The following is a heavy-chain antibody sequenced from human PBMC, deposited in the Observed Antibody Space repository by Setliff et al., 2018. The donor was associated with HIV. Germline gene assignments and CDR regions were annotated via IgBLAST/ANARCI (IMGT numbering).Heavy chain of an antibody. Sequence: ASVKVSCKASGYTFTTYSLHGVRQAPGQSLEWMGWINVGNGDTKYSRELQGRIIITRDTSANTAYMELSSLRFDDTAVYFCARGALLAAFDFDHWGHGTLVTVSS. CDR2: INVGNGDT. CDR3: ARGALLAAFDFDH. D-gene: IGHD3-10*01. J-gene: IGHJ4*01. CDR1: GYTFTTYS. V-gene: IGHV1-3*01.